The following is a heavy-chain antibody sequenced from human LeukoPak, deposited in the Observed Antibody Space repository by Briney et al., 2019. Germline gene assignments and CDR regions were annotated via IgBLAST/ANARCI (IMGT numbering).Heavy chain of an antibody. J-gene: IGHJ4*02. CDR3: ARDLSSFGCGNFDY. CDR2: ISGSGTYT. D-gene: IGHD3-16*01. CDR1: GFTFSSYS. Sequence: PGRSLRLSCAASGFTFSSYSMNWVRQAPGKGLEGVSSISGSGTYTYYADSVKGRFAISRDNARNSLFLQMDTLRDEDTAVYFCARDLSSFGCGNFDYWGQGTLVTVSS. V-gene: IGHV3-21*01.